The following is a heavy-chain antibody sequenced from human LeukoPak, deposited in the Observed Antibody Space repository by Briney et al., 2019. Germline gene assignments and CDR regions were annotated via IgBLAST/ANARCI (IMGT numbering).Heavy chain of an antibody. V-gene: IGHV3-23*01. CDR3: STTYFDY. CDR1: GFTFSSYA. Sequence: SGGSLRLSCAASGFTFSSYAMTWVRQAPGQGLEWVSSISGSGGSTYYADSVKGRFTISRDNSKNTLYLQMSGLRAEDTAAYYCSTTYFDYWGQGTLVTVSS. J-gene: IGHJ4*02. CDR2: ISGSGGST.